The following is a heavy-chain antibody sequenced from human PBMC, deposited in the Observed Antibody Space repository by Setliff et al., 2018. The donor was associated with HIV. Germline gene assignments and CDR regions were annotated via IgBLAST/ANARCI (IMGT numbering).Heavy chain of an antibody. D-gene: IGHD3-10*01. CDR3: ARFTSTTNSYDS. V-gene: IGHV4-59*01. CDR1: GGSISSYY. Sequence: SETLSLTCTVSGGSISSYYWSWIRQPPGKGLEWIGYIYYSGRTNYNPSLKSRVTISVDTSKNQFSLKLTSMTAADTAVYSCARFTSTTNSYDSWGRGILVTVSS. CDR2: IYYSGRT. J-gene: IGHJ4*02.